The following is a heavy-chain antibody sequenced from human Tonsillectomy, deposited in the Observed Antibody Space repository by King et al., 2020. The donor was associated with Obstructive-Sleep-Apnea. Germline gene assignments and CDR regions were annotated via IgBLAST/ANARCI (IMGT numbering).Heavy chain of an antibody. CDR2: MNPDSGNT. CDR3: ARVGSMIRGVNGQKNYGMDV. J-gene: IGHJ6*02. V-gene: IGHV1-8*01. CDR1: GYTFTSYD. Sequence: QLVQSGAEVKKPGASVKVSCKASGYTFTSYDINWVRQATGQGHEWMGWMNPDSGNTGYAQKFQDRVTMTKNTSISTAYMELSSLRSEDTAIYYCARVGSMIRGVNGQKNYGMDVWGQGTTVTVSS. D-gene: IGHD3-10*01.